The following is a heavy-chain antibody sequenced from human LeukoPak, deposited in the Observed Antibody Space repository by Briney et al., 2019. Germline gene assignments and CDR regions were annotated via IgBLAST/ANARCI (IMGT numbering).Heavy chain of an antibody. D-gene: IGHD2-2*01. Sequence: GGSLRLSCAASGFTFSSYAMSWVHQAPGKGLEWVSSITSTTGYISYADSVKGRFTISRDNAKNSLYLQMNSLRAEDTAVYYCARVLLPSGMGYWGQGTLVTVSS. CDR1: GFTFSSYA. CDR3: ARVLLPSGMGY. CDR2: ITSTTGYI. V-gene: IGHV3-21*01. J-gene: IGHJ4*02.